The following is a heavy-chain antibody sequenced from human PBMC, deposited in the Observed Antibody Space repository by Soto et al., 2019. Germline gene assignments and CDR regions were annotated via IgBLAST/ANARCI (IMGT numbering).Heavy chain of an antibody. V-gene: IGHV3-64*02. Sequence: GGSLRLSCAASGFTFSSYAMHWVRQAPGKGLEYVSAISSNGGSTYYADSVKGRFTISRDNSKNTLYLQMGSLRAEDMAVYYCARSPASSIAARRYFDYWGQGTPVTVSS. J-gene: IGHJ4*02. D-gene: IGHD6-6*01. CDR3: ARSPASSIAARRYFDY. CDR2: ISSNGGST. CDR1: GFTFSSYA.